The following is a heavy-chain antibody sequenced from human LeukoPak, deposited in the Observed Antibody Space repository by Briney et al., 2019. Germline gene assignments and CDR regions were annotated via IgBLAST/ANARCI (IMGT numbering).Heavy chain of an antibody. V-gene: IGHV4-34*01. CDR2: INHSGST. CDR3: ARARGYSYAYPDY. J-gene: IGHJ4*02. D-gene: IGHD5-18*01. Sequence: SETLSLTCAVYGGSFSGYYWSWIRQPPGKGLEWIGEINHSGSTNYNPSLKSRVTISVGTSKNQFSLKLSSVTAADTAVYYCARARGYSYAYPDYWGQGTLVTVSS. CDR1: GGSFSGYY.